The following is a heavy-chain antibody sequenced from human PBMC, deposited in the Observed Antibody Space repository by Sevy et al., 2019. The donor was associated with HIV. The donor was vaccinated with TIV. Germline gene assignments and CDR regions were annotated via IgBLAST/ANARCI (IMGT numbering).Heavy chain of an antibody. CDR1: GFTFSTYA. CDR3: ARDGGYDSRGYDLSNY. J-gene: IGHJ4*02. D-gene: IGHD3-22*01. Sequence: GGSLRLSCAASGFTFSTYAMHWVRQAPGKVLEWVAVISYDGSNTYYADSVKGRFTISRDSSKNTLYLQMNSLRAEDTAVYFCARDGGYDSRGYDLSNYWGQGTLVTVSS. CDR2: ISYDGSNT. V-gene: IGHV3-30*04.